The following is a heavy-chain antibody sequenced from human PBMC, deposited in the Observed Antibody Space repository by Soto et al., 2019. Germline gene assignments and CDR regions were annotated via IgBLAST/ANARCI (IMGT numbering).Heavy chain of an antibody. CDR2: IKQDGSEK. CDR1: GFTFSSHC. CDR3: AMAPEGQWLDRPIDF. Sequence: GGSLRLSCAASGFTFSSHCMSWVRQAPGKGLEWVANIKQDGSEKYYVDSVRGRFTISRDNVKNSLYLKMNSLRAEDTAVYYCAMAPEGQWLDRPIDFSGQGTQVTVSS. J-gene: IGHJ4*02. V-gene: IGHV3-7*01. D-gene: IGHD6-19*01.